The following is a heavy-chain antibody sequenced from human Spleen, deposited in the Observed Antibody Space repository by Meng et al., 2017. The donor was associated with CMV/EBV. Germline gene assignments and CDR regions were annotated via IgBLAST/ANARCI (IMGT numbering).Heavy chain of an antibody. CDR3: ARAVRGKPSFDY. Sequence: TVSGGSISRGGYYWSWIRQHPGKGLEWIGYIYYSGSTYYNPSLKSRVTISVDTSKNQFSLKLSSVTAADTAVYYCARAVRGKPSFDYWGQGTLVTVSS. CDR2: IYYSGST. CDR1: GGSISRGGYY. J-gene: IGHJ4*02. D-gene: IGHD4-11*01. V-gene: IGHV4-31*02.